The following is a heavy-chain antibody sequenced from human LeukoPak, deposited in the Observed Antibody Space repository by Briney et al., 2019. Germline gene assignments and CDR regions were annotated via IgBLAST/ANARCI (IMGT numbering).Heavy chain of an antibody. D-gene: IGHD2/OR15-2a*01. CDR3: ADTYGN. Sequence: SETLSLTCTVSGGSISSSSYYWGWIRQPPGKGLEWIGSIYYSGTTYYIPSLRSRVIISLDTSKNQFSLKMSSVTAADTAVYFCADTYGNWGQGTLVTVSS. V-gene: IGHV4-39*07. J-gene: IGHJ4*02. CDR2: IYYSGTT. CDR1: GGSISSSSYY.